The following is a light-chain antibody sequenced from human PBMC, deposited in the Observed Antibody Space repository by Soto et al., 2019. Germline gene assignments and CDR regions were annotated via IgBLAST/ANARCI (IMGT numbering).Light chain of an antibody. CDR3: QHYNSYSEA. CDR1: QGIRTD. Sequence: QLTQSPSSLSASVGDRVTITCRASQGIRTDLGWYQQSPGKAPKVLIVGASTLKSGVPSRFSGSGSGTEFTLTISSLQPDDFATYYCQHYNSYSEAFGQGTKVDIK. J-gene: IGKJ1*01. CDR2: GAS. V-gene: IGKV1-17*01.